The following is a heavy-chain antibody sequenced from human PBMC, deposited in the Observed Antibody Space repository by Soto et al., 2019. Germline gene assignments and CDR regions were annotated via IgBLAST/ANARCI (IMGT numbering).Heavy chain of an antibody. Sequence: QVQLVQSGAEVKQPGASVKVSCKASGYTFTDYYIHWVRQAPGQGLEWMGYINPSSGATTYAQKFQGRVTMTRDTSINTAYVDLNRLRSDDTAVYYCARVEGSASSAGDWGQGTLVTVSS. D-gene: IGHD6-6*01. CDR2: INPSSGAT. V-gene: IGHV1-2*02. CDR3: ARVEGSASSAGD. J-gene: IGHJ4*02. CDR1: GYTFTDYY.